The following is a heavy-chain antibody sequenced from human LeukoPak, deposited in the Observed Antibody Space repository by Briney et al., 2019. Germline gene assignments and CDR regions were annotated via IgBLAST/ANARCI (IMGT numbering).Heavy chain of an antibody. Sequence: NPSETLSLTCTVSGGSISSYYWSSIRQPAGKGLGWIGRIYTSVSANYNPSLKSRVTISVDTSKNQFSLKLSSVTAADTAVYYCARSGRTNSGWYNFVPTYYYMDVWGKGTTVTISS. J-gene: IGHJ6*03. D-gene: IGHD6-19*01. CDR3: ARSGRTNSGWYNFVPTYYYMDV. CDR1: GGSISSYY. CDR2: IYTSVSA. V-gene: IGHV4-4*07.